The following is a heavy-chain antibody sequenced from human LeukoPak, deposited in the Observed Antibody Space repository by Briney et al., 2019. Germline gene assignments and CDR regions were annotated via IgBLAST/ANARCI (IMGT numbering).Heavy chain of an antibody. J-gene: IGHJ4*02. V-gene: IGHV3-30*18. CDR2: ISYDGTNK. Sequence: PGGSLRPSCAASGFTFSNYDMHWVRQAPGKGLEWVAVISYDGTNKYYADSVKGRFTISRDNSKSTLYLQMNSLRAEDTAVYYCAKENDFVYWGQGTLVTVSS. CDR3: AKENDFVY. CDR1: GFTFSNYD. D-gene: IGHD3-3*01.